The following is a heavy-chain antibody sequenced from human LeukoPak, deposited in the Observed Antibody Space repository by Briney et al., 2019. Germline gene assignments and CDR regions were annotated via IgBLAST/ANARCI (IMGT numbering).Heavy chain of an antibody. J-gene: IGHJ4*02. CDR3: ARDGAAMAFDY. D-gene: IGHD5-18*01. Sequence: PSETLSLTCTVSGGSISSGGYYWSWIRQHPGKGLEWIGYIYYSGSTYYNPSLKSRVTISVDTSKNQFSLKLSSVTAADTAVYYCARDGAAMAFDYWGQGTLVTVSS. CDR2: IYYSGST. CDR1: GGSISSGGYY. V-gene: IGHV4-31*03.